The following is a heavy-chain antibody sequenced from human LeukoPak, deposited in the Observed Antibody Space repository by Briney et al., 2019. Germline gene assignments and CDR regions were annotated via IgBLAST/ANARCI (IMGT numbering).Heavy chain of an antibody. Sequence: SQTLSLTCTVSGGSISSGGYYWSWIRQHPGKGLEWIGYIYYSGSTYYNPSLKSRVTISVDTSKNQFSLKLSSVTAADTAVYYCARGGYCSGGNCYLDYWGQGTLVTVSS. CDR2: IYYSGST. CDR3: ARGGYCSGGNCYLDY. D-gene: IGHD2-15*01. V-gene: IGHV4-31*03. J-gene: IGHJ4*02. CDR1: GGSISSGGYY.